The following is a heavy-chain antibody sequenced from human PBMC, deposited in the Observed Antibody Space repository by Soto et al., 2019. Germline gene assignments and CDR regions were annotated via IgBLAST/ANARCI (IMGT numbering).Heavy chain of an antibody. CDR3: AKVGYESGGYYYHDAFHI. CDR1: GSTSSSDA. Sequence: EVQLLESGGGLVQAGGSLRLSCRASGSTSSSDAMTWVRQAPGQGLEWVSVISGGGDSAYYADSVQGRFAISRDNSKNTQFLQMSRLRAEDTAVYYCAKVGYESGGYYYHDAFHIWGQGKMVTVSS. D-gene: IGHD3-22*01. V-gene: IGHV3-23*01. J-gene: IGHJ3*02. CDR2: ISGGGDSA.